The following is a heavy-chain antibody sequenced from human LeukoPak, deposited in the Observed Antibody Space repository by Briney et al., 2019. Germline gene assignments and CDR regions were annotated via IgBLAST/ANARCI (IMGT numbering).Heavy chain of an antibody. CDR1: GFTFSSYS. J-gene: IGHJ4*02. D-gene: IGHD1-1*01. CDR2: ISSSSSYI. CDR3: ARPVLDEPGFDY. V-gene: IGHV3-21*01. Sequence: GGSPRLSCAASGFTFSSYSMNWVRQAPGKGLEWVSSISSSSSYIYYADSVKGRFTISRDNSKNTLYLQMNSLRAEDTAVYYCARPVLDEPGFDYWGQGTLVTVSS.